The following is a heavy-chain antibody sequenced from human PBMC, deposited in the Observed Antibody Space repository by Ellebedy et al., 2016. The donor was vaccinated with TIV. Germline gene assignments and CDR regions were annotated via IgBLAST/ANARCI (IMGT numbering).Heavy chain of an antibody. D-gene: IGHD2/OR15-2a*01. CDR2: IDPNSGGT. V-gene: IGHV1-2*02. J-gene: IGHJ4*02. CDR1: GYALTDNY. CDR3: AKISGSPRGY. Sequence: ASVKVSCKASGYALTDNYVHWVRQAPGQGLEWMGCIDPNSGGTEYEEKFRGRVTMTRDSFVNTAYMELSRLRSDDTAVYYCAKISGSPRGYWGQGTLVTVSS.